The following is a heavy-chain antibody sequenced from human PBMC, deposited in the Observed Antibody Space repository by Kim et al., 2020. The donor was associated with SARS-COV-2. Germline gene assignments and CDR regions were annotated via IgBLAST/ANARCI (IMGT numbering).Heavy chain of an antibody. D-gene: IGHD1-26*01. Sequence: GGSLRLSCAASGFTFSSYGMHWVRQAPGKGLEWVAVIWYDGSNKYYADSVKGRFTISRDNSKNTLYLQMDSLRAEDTAVYYCAKDREGAAFDIWGQGTMVTVSS. V-gene: IGHV3-33*06. J-gene: IGHJ3*02. CDR2: IWYDGSNK. CDR1: GFTFSSYG. CDR3: AKDREGAAFDI.